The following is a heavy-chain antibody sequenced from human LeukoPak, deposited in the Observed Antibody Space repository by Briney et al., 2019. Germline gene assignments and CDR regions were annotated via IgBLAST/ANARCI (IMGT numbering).Heavy chain of an antibody. J-gene: IGHJ4*02. CDR2: INHSGST. CDR1: GGSFSGYY. D-gene: IGHD6-13*01. CDR3: ARVSSSWYYFDY. Sequence: SETLSLTCAVYGGSFSGYYWSWIRQPPGKGLEWIGEINHSGSTNYNPSLKSRVTISVDTSKNQFSLKLSSVTAADTAVYYCARVSSSWYYFDYWGQGTLVTVSS. V-gene: IGHV4-34*01.